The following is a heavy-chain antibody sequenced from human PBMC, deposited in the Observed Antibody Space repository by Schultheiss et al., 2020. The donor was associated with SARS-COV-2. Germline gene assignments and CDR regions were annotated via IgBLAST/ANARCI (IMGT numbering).Heavy chain of an antibody. CDR2: IYNSGNT. V-gene: IGHV4-31*03. D-gene: IGHD2/OR15-2a*01. J-gene: IGHJ6*02. CDR3: ARDGLLNFFPHYYGMDV. CDR1: GDSISSGGFY. Sequence: SQTLSLTCTVSGDSISSGGFYWSWIRQHPGKGLEWIGYIYNSGNTYYNPSLKSRVTISVDKSKNQFSLKLSSVTASDTAVYYCARDGLLNFFPHYYGMDVWGRGTTVTVSS.